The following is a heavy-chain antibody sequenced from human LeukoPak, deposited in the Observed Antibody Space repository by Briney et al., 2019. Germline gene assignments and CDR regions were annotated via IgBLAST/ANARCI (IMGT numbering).Heavy chain of an antibody. CDR3: ARGGYSYGYGILMGRHPRETETTPKFDY. V-gene: IGHV1-46*01. CDR2: INPRGGST. Sequence: ASVKVSCKASGYTFTSYYIHWVRQAPGQGLEWMGIINPRGGSTSYAQKFQGRVTMTRDMSTSTVYMELRSLRSDDTAVYYCARGGYSYGYGILMGRHPRETETTPKFDYWGQGTLVTVSS. D-gene: IGHD5-18*01. J-gene: IGHJ4*02. CDR1: GYTFTSYY.